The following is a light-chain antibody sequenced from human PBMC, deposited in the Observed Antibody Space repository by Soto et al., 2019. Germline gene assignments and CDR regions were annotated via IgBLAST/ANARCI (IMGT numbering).Light chain of an antibody. J-gene: IGKJ1*01. V-gene: IGKV3D-15*01. Sequence: EIVMTQSPATLSVSPGERATLSCRASQSVSSNLAWYQQKPGQAPRLLIYGGSTRANGIPARFSGSGSGTELTLTINSLQSEDFAAYYYQPYNNWPPWTFGQGTKVDI. CDR1: QSVSSN. CDR2: GGS. CDR3: QPYNNWPPWT.